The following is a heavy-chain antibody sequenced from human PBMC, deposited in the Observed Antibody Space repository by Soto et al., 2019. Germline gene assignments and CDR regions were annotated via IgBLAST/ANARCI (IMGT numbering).Heavy chain of an antibody. J-gene: IGHJ3*02. CDR1: GFPFSDYD. V-gene: IGHV3-11*01. D-gene: IGHD3-3*01. Sequence: GGSLRLSCAAAGFPFSDYDVSWIRQAPGKGLEWVSYISSSGSTIYYADSVKGRFTTSRDNAKTSLYLQMNSLRAEDTAVYYCARVGSRITIFGVVIIRGDAFDIWGQGTMVTVSS. CDR2: ISSSGSTI. CDR3: ARVGSRITIFGVVIIRGDAFDI.